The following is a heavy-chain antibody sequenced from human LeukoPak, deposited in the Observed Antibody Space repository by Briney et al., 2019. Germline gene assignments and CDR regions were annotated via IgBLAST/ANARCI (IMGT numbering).Heavy chain of an antibody. CDR2: IYYSGST. D-gene: IGHD6-13*01. CDR3: ARGQQLFDP. J-gene: IGHJ5*02. CDR1: GGSISSSSYY. V-gene: IGHV4-39*01. Sequence: SETLSLTCTVSGGSISSSSYYWGWIRQPPGKGLEWIGSIYYSGSTYYHPSLKSRVTISVDTSKNQFSLKLSSVTAADTAVYYCARGQQLFDPWGQGTLVTVSS.